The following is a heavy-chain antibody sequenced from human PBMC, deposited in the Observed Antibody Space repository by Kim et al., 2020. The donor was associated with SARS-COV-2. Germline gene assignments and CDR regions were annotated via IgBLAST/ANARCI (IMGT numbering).Heavy chain of an antibody. Sequence: GGSLRLSCAASGFTFDDYAMHWVRQAPGKGLEWVSGISWNSGSIGYADSVKGRFTISRDNAKNSLYLQMNSLRAEDTALYYCAKDIGYGDLNWYFDLWGRGTLVTVSS. CDR3: AKDIGYGDLNWYFDL. CDR2: ISWNSGSI. D-gene: IGHD4-17*01. V-gene: IGHV3-9*01. J-gene: IGHJ2*01. CDR1: GFTFDDYA.